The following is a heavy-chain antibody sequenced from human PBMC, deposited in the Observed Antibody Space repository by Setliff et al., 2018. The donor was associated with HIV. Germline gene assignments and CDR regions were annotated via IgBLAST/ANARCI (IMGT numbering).Heavy chain of an antibody. CDR3: ARSMGAFDY. J-gene: IGHJ4*02. Sequence: SETLSLTCTVSGGSFTSRSYYWGWIRQPPGKGLEWIGSIFYSGITYYNPSLKSRVTISVDTSKNQFSLELSSVTAADTAVYYCARSMGAFDYWGPGALVTVSS. CDR1: GGSFTSRSYY. D-gene: IGHD1-26*01. CDR2: IFYSGIT. V-gene: IGHV4-39*07.